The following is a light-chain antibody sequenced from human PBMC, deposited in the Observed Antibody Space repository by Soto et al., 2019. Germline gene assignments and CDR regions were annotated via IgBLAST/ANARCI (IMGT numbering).Light chain of an antibody. Sequence: DIQMTQSPSSVSASVGDRVTITCRASQGVRNWLAWYQQKPGEAPKLLIYAASTLRRGVPSRFRGSGSGTDFTFTITSLQPEDFATYYCQQAYSFPYTFGQGTKLELK. CDR1: QGVRNW. CDR3: QQAYSFPYT. J-gene: IGKJ2*01. CDR2: AAS. V-gene: IGKV1-12*01.